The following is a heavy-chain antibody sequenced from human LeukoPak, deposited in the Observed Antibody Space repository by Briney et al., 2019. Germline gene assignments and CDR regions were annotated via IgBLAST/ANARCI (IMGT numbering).Heavy chain of an antibody. CDR1: GGSISSSTYY. CDR2: IYYSGST. CDR3: ASQGDSSGYYRVFDP. V-gene: IGHV4-39*01. J-gene: IGHJ5*02. D-gene: IGHD3-22*01. Sequence: SETLSLTCTVPGGSISSSTYYWAWIRQPPGEGLEWIGCIYYSGSTYYNPSLKSRVTISVDTSKIQFSLKLSSVTAADTAVYYCASQGDSSGYYRVFDPWGQGTLVTVSS.